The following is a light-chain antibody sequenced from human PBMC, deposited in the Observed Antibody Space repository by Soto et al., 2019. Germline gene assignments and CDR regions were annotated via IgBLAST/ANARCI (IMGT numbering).Light chain of an antibody. CDR3: VLYMGSGISV. J-gene: IGLJ2*01. V-gene: IGLV8-61*01. Sequence: QAVVTQEPSFSVSPGRTVTLTCGLSSGSVSTSYHPSWYQQTPGQAPRTLIYNTDTRSSGVPDRFSGSILGNKAALTITGAQEDDESDYYCVLYMGSGISVFGGGTKVTVL. CDR2: NTD. CDR1: SGSVSTSYH.